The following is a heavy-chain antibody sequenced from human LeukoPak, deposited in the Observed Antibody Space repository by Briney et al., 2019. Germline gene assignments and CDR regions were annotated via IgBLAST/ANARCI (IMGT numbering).Heavy chain of an antibody. CDR2: ISGSGSHT. D-gene: IGHD3-22*01. CDR3: ARERNYDSSGLEAFDI. J-gene: IGHJ3*02. CDR1: AFTFNRYT. V-gene: IGHV3-21*01. Sequence: PGGSLRISCVASAFTFNRYTMSWVRQAPGKGLEWVSGISGSGSHTYYADSVKGRFTISRDNAKNSLYLQMNSLRAEDTAVYYCARERNYDSSGLEAFDIWGQGTMVTVSS.